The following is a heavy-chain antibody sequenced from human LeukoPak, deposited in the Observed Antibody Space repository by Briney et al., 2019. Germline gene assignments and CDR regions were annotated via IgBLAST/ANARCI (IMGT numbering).Heavy chain of an antibody. D-gene: IGHD2-15*01. CDR1: GFTFRSYS. Sequence: PGGSLRLSCAASGFTFRSYSMNWVRQAPGKGLECVSSISSSSSYIYYADSVKGRFTISRDNAKNSLYLQMNRLRAEDTAVYYCARDGGLHTNFDYWGQGPLVTVSS. CDR3: ARDGGLHTNFDY. J-gene: IGHJ4*02. V-gene: IGHV3-21*01. CDR2: ISSSSSYI.